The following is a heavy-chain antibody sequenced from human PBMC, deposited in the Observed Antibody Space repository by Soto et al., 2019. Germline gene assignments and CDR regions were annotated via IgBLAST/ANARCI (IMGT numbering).Heavy chain of an antibody. J-gene: IGHJ6*02. CDR1: GYTFTSYD. Sequence: QVQLVQSGAEVKKPGASVKVSCKASGYTFTSYDINWVRQATGQGLEWMGWMNPNSGNTGYAQKFQGRVTMNTSISTAYMELSSLRSEDTAVYYFARGTDYYGMDVWGQGTTVTVSS. V-gene: IGHV1-8*01. D-gene: IGHD4-17*01. CDR2: MNPNSGNT. CDR3: ARGTDYYGMDV.